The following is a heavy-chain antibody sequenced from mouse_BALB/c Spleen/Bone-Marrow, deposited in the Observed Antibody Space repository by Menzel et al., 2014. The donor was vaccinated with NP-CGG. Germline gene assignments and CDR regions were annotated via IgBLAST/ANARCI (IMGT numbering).Heavy chain of an antibody. Sequence: EVKLQESGGGLVQPGGSRKLSCAASGFTFSSFGMHWVRQAPEKGLEWVAYISSGSSTIYYADTVKGRFTISRDNTKNTLFLQMTNLRSEDTAMYYCARGGNFAWFAYWGQGTLVTVSA. CDR2: ISSGSSTI. V-gene: IGHV5-17*02. CDR3: ARGGNFAWFAY. J-gene: IGHJ3*01. CDR1: GFTFSSFG. D-gene: IGHD2-1*01.